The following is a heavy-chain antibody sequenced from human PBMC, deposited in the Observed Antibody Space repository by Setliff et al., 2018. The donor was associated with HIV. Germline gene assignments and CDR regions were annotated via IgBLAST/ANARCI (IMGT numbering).Heavy chain of an antibody. Sequence: SETLSLTCTVSGGSISTHYWSWIRQPPGKGLEWIGTVYYDASTIYTPSLNSRVIISVDTSKSQFSLNVRSVTAADTAVYFCAKSSPSIGYISDHWGQGTLVTVSS. CDR1: GGSISTHY. CDR2: VYYDAST. D-gene: IGHD5-12*01. V-gene: IGHV4-59*11. CDR3: AKSSPSIGYISDH. J-gene: IGHJ4*02.